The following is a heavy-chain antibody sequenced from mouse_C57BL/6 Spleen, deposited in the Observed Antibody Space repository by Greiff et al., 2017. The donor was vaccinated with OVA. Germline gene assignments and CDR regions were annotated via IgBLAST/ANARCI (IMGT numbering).Heavy chain of an antibody. CDR2: ISDGGSYT. CDR1: GFTFSSYA. V-gene: IGHV5-4*01. CDR3: ARDRDYSFAY. J-gene: IGHJ3*01. D-gene: IGHD1-1*01. Sequence: EVKVEESGGGLVKPGGSLKLSCAASGFTFSSYAMSWVRQTPEKRLEWVATISDGGSYTYYPDNVKGRFTISRDNAKNNLYLQMSHLKSEDTAMYYCARDRDYSFAYWGQGTLVTVSA.